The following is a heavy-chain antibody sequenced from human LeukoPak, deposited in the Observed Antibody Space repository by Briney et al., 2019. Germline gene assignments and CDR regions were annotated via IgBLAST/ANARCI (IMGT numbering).Heavy chain of an antibody. V-gene: IGHV3-74*01. CDR2: ISSDGSIT. D-gene: IGHD3-22*01. Sequence: AGGSLRLSCAASGFTFNIYWMHWVRQAPGKGLVWVSLISSDGSITSYADSVKGRFTISRDNAKNTVYLQMNSLRVEDTAVYYCARRVGSSESSYYFDYWGQGPWSPSPQ. CDR3: ARRVGSSESSYYFDY. J-gene: IGHJ4*02. CDR1: GFTFNIYW.